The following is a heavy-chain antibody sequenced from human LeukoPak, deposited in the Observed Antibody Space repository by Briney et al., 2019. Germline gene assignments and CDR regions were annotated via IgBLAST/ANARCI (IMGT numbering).Heavy chain of an antibody. Sequence: GGSLRLSCAASGFGFSSCEMNWVRQAPGKGLEWVSYISSSGSTIYYADSVKGRFTISRDNAKNSLYLQMNSLRAEDTAVYYCARGDYGSGSYLSSYWGQGTLVTVSS. CDR2: ISSSGSTI. V-gene: IGHV3-48*03. CDR1: GFGFSSCE. J-gene: IGHJ4*02. CDR3: ARGDYGSGSYLSSY. D-gene: IGHD3-10*01.